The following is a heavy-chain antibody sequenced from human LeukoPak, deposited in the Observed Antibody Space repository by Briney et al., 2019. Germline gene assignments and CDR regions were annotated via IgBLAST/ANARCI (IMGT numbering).Heavy chain of an antibody. CDR1: GYTFTSYG. D-gene: IGHD2/OR15-2a*01. CDR3: AKDRVSPGFNWFDP. CDR2: ISAHNGNT. Sequence: EASVKVSCKASGYTFTSYGISWVRQAPGQGLEWMGWISAHNGNTNYAQKLQGRVTMTTDTSTSTAYMELRSLRSDDTAVYYCAKDRVSPGFNWFDPWGQGTLITVSS. V-gene: IGHV1-18*01. J-gene: IGHJ5*02.